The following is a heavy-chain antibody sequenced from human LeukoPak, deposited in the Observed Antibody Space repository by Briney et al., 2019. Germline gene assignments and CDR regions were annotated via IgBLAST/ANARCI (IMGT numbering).Heavy chain of an antibody. CDR2: IENEGRN. D-gene: IGHD4-17*01. V-gene: IGHV4-34*01. CDR3: AREPVPQDYGDTVNAYDL. J-gene: IGHJ3*01. CDR1: GGSLSGHY. Sequence: SDTLSLACAVYGGSLSGHYWSWIRQSPGKGLEWIGDIENEGRNKYSPSLKSRVSILLDTSKNKVSLRLTPVTAADTALYFCAREPVPQDYGDTVNAYDLWGQGTMVIVS.